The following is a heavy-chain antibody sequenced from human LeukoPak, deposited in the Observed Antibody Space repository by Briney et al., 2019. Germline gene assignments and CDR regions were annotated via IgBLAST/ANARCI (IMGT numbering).Heavy chain of an antibody. CDR1: GYSISSSNW. V-gene: IGHV4-28*03. Sequence: ETSDTLSLTCAVSGYSISSSNWWGWIRQPPGKGLEWIGYIYYSGSTYYNPSLKSRVTISVDTSKKQFSLKLSSVTAADTAVYYCARVTGVDYYDSSGWFDPWGQGTLVTVSS. CDR2: IYYSGST. CDR3: ARVTGVDYYDSSGWFDP. D-gene: IGHD3-22*01. J-gene: IGHJ5*02.